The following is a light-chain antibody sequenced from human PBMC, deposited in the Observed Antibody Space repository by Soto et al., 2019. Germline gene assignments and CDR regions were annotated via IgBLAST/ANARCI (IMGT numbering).Light chain of an antibody. J-gene: IGKJ1*01. Sequence: DVQLTQSPSFLSTSVGDRVTITCRASQGIGSYLAWYQQKPGKAPKFLVCLASTLQSGVPSRFSGSGSGTEFNLTISNLQPEDFATYYCQQYSSYPTFGQGTKVDIK. CDR3: QQYSSYPT. CDR1: QGIGSY. CDR2: LAS. V-gene: IGKV1-9*01.